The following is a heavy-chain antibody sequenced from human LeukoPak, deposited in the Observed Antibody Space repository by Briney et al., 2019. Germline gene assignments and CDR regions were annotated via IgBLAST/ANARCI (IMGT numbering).Heavy chain of an antibody. CDR2: MYHTGST. Sequence: PSETLSLTCTVSGYSMSSGYYWGWIRQPPERGLGWIGSMYHTGSTYYNPSLKSRVTISVDTSKNQFYLKLSSVTAADTAVYYCARGPFLPKFDPWGQGTLVTVSS. V-gene: IGHV4-38-2*02. D-gene: IGHD3-3*01. J-gene: IGHJ5*02. CDR3: ARGPFLPKFDP. CDR1: GYSMSSGYY.